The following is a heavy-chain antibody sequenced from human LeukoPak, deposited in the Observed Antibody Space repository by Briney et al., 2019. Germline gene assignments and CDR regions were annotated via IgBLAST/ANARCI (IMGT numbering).Heavy chain of an antibody. J-gene: IGHJ4*02. CDR3: AKGSSASHDYVWGSYRPIYYFDY. V-gene: IGHV3-23*01. CDR2: ISGSGGST. CDR1: GFTFSSYA. Sequence: GGSLRLSCAASGFTFSSYAMSWVRQAPGKGLEWVSAISGSGGSTYYADSVKGRFTISRDNSKNTLYLQMNSLRAEDTAVYYCAKGSSASHDYVWGSYRPIYYFDYWGQGTLVTVSS. D-gene: IGHD3-16*02.